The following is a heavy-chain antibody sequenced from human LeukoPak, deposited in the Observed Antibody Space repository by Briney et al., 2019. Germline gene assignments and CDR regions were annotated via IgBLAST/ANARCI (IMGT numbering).Heavy chain of an antibody. J-gene: IGHJ4*02. CDR2: IEQHGSEK. CDR1: GFSFSNYW. CDR3: ARDRLYVRAVIEY. V-gene: IGHV3-7*03. D-gene: IGHD2-2*02. Sequence: HPGGSLRLSCVASGFSFSNYWMSWVRQAPGRGLEWVANIEQHGSEKYYVDFVRGRFTISRDNGKNSLYLQMSSLRAEDTAVYYCARDRLYVRAVIEYWGQGTLVTVSS.